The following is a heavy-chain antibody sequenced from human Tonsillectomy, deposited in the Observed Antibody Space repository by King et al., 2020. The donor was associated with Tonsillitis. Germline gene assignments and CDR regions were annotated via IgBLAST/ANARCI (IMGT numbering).Heavy chain of an antibody. Sequence: QLQESGPGLVKPSETLSLSCTVSGGSISGSTYYWGWIRQPPGKGLEWIGSISYSGSTYCNPSLKTRVTISADTSKNQFSLNLSSVTATDSAVYYCARLYDYVWGSYKYYFDYWGQGTLVTVSS. CDR2: ISYSGST. V-gene: IGHV4-39*01. D-gene: IGHD3-16*01. CDR3: ARLYDYVWGSYKYYFDY. J-gene: IGHJ4*02. CDR1: GGSISGSTYY.